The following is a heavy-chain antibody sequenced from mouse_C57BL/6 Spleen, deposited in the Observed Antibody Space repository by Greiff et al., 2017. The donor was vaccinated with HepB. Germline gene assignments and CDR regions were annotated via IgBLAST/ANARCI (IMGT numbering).Heavy chain of an antibody. Sequence: EVQVVESGGGLVQPKGSLKLSCAASGFTFNTYAMHWVRQAPGKGLEWVARIRSKSSNYATYYADSVKDRFTISRDDSQSMLYLQMNNLKTEDTAMYYCVRDPDYYYGSSDYFDYWGQGTTLTVSS. CDR1: GFTFNTYA. CDR2: IRSKSSNYAT. D-gene: IGHD1-1*01. J-gene: IGHJ2*01. V-gene: IGHV10-3*01. CDR3: VRDPDYYYGSSDYFDY.